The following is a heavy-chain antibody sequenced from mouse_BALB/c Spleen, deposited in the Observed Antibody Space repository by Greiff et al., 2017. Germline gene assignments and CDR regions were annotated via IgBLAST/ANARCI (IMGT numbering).Heavy chain of an antibody. V-gene: IGHV1-87*01. D-gene: IGHD2-14*01. Sequence: QVQLQQSGAELARPGASVKLSCKASGYTFTSYWMQWVKQRPGQGLEWIGAIYPGDGDTRYTQKFKGKATLTADKSSSTAYMQLSSLASEDSAVYYCARGVPDYWGQGTTLTVSS. CDR1: GYTFTSYW. CDR2: IYPGDGDT. J-gene: IGHJ2*01. CDR3: ARGVPDY.